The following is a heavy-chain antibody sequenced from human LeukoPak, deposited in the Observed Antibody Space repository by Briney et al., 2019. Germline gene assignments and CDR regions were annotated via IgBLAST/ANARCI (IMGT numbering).Heavy chain of an antibody. CDR3: ARAAHDSSGYLTL. V-gene: IGHV3-33*01. Sequence: GGSLRHSCAASGFTFSSYGMHWVRQAPGKGLEGVAVIWYDGTNRYYADSVKGRFTISRDNSKNTLFLQMSSLRAEDTAVYYCARAAHDSSGYLTLWGQGTLVTVFS. D-gene: IGHD3-22*01. CDR2: IWYDGTNR. J-gene: IGHJ4*02. CDR1: GFTFSSYG.